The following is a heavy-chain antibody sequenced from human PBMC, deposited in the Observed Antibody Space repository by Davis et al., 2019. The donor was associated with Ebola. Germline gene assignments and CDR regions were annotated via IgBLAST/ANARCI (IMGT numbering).Heavy chain of an antibody. CDR2: IKQDGSEK. CDR3: ACYVLG. Sequence: GESLKISCAASGFTFSSYSMNWVRQAPGKGLEWVANIKQDGSEKYYVDSVKGRFTISRDNAKNTLYLQMNSLRVEDTAVYYCACYVLGWGQGTLVTVSS. V-gene: IGHV3-7*01. CDR1: GFTFSSYS. J-gene: IGHJ4*02. D-gene: IGHD2-8*01.